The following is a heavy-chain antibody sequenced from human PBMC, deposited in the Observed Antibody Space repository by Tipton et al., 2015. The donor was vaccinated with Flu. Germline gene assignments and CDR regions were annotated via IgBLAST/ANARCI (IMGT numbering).Heavy chain of an antibody. CDR1: GGSISGYY. V-gene: IGHV4-59*01. D-gene: IGHD2-2*01. CDR3: ARERPAASYFDP. CDR2: IYYTGGT. Sequence: GLVKPSETLSLTCTVSGGSISGYYWNWIRQPPGKGLEWIGYIYYTGGTNYNPSLKSRVTISVDMSKNQFSLNLSSVTAADTAVYYCARERPAASYFDPWGQGTLVTVSS. J-gene: IGHJ5*02.